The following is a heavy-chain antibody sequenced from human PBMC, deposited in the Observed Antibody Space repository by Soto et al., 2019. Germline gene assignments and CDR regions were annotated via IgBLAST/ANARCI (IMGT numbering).Heavy chain of an antibody. CDR2: IYSGGST. CDR3: AREDDYYGWGRYH. CDR1: GFTVSSNY. Sequence: EVQLVESGGGLIQPGGSLRLSCAASGFTVSSNYMSWVRQAPGKGLEWVSVIYSGGSTYYADSVKGRFTISRDNSKNTLNLQMNSLRAEDTAVYYCAREDDYYGWGRYHWGQGTLVTVSS. D-gene: IGHD3-10*01. V-gene: IGHV3-53*01. J-gene: IGHJ4*02.